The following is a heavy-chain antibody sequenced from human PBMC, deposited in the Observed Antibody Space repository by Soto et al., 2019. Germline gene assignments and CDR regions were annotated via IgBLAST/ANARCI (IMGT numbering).Heavy chain of an antibody. V-gene: IGHV4-39*01. CDR1: GGSISSSSYY. J-gene: IGHJ4*02. D-gene: IGHD7-27*01. CDR2: IYYSGST. CDR3: ARHSSTGAFDY. Sequence: SETLSLTRTVSGGSISSSSYYWGWIRQPPGKGLEWIGSIYYSGSTYYNPSLKSRVTISVDTSKNQFSLKLSSVTAADTAVYYCARHSSTGAFDYWGQGTLVTVSS.